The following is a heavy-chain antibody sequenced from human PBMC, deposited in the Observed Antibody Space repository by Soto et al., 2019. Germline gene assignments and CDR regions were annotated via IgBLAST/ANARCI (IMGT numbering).Heavy chain of an antibody. CDR1: VGTFSHST. CDR2: IIPMFGST. CDR3: ATPSGLLGQYRALPDT. V-gene: IGHV1-69*08. D-gene: IGHD3-16*02. Sequence: SVKVSFEASVGTFSHSTVAWVRQAPGHRPEWMGMIIPMFGSTNSAQKFRDRVTFSADTYTNTAYMELSSLRSEDTAVYYCATPSGLLGQYRALPDTWGQGPLVTVSS. J-gene: IGHJ1*01.